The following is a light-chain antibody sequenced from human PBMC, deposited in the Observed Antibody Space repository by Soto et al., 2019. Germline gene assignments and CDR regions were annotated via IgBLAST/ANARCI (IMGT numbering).Light chain of an antibody. CDR1: SSNIGTNI. CDR3: AAWDDSVTAPV. CDR2: GN. Sequence: QSVLTQPPSASGTPGQRVTISCSGSSSNIGTNIVNWYQHLPGTAPRLLIYGNQRPSGVPDRFSGSKSGTSASLAITGLQSEDEANYYCAAWDDSVTAPVFGGGTQLTVL. V-gene: IGLV1-44*01. J-gene: IGLJ7*01.